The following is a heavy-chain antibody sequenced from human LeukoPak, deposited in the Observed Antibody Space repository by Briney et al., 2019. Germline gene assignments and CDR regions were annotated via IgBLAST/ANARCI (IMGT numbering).Heavy chain of an antibody. CDR2: MNPNSGST. J-gene: IGHJ6*03. V-gene: IGHV1-8*01. Sequence: GASVKVSCKASGYTFTSYDINWVRQATGQGLEWMGWMNPNSGSTGYAKKFQGRVTMTRNTSISTAYMELSSLRSEDTAVYYCARQDARVRGVIMGIYYYYYMDVWGKGTTVTISS. CDR3: ARQDARVRGVIMGIYYYYYMDV. D-gene: IGHD3-10*01. CDR1: GYTFTSYD.